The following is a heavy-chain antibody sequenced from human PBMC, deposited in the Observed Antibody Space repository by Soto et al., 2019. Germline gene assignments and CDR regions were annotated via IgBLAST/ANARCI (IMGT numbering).Heavy chain of an antibody. CDR3: ARGYYDLLTGYFPFDF. D-gene: IGHD3-9*01. Sequence: QVLLQQWGAGLLKPSETLSLTCAVYGGSFSGYYWSWIRQPPGKGLEWIGEINHSGSTNYNPSLKGRLTISVDTSNSQFSLKLSSVTAADTAVYYCARGYYDLLTGYFPFDFWGQGTLVTVSS. CDR1: GGSFSGYY. CDR2: INHSGST. V-gene: IGHV4-34*01. J-gene: IGHJ4*02.